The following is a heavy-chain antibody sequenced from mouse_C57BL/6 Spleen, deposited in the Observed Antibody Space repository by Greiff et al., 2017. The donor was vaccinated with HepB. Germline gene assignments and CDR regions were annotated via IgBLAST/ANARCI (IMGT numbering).Heavy chain of an antibody. J-gene: IGHJ2*01. CDR1: GYSITSGYY. V-gene: IGHV3-6*01. CDR2: ISYDGSN. Sequence: EVQLQQSGPGLVKPSQSLSLTCSVPGYSITSGYYWNWIRQFPGNKLEWMGYISYDGSNNYNPSLKNRISITRDTSKNQFFLKLNSVTTEDTATYYCAREGGGYWGQGTTLTVSS. CDR3: AREGGGY.